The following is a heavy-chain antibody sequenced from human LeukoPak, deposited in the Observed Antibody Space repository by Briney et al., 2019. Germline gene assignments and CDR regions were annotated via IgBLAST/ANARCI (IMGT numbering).Heavy chain of an antibody. V-gene: IGHV3-23*01. CDR1: GFTFSSYA. CDR2: ISGSGGST. Sequence: GGSLRLSCAASGFTFSSYAMSWVRQAPGKGLEWVSAISGSGGSTYYADSVKGRFTISRDNSKNTLYLQMNSLRAEDTAVYYCARDEARTYDSSGYYDYWGQGTLVTVSS. J-gene: IGHJ4*02. CDR3: ARDEARTYDSSGYYDY. D-gene: IGHD3-22*01.